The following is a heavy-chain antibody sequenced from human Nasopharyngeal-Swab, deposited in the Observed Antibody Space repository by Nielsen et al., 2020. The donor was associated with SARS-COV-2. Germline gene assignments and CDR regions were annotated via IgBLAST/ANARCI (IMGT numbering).Heavy chain of an antibody. CDR3: ARAITYYYDGSGSPSYGLDV. D-gene: IGHD3-22*01. J-gene: IGHJ6*02. CDR2: LIPVFGTT. Sequence: WVRQAPGQGLEWVGGLIPVFGTTHYSQKFQDRLRVTADASTDTAYMELSSLRSDDTAVYYCARAITYYYDGSGSPSYGLDVWGQGTTVTASS. V-gene: IGHV1-69*01.